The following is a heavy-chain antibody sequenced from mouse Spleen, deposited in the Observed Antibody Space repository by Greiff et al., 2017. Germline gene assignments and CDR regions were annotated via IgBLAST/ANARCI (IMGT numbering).Heavy chain of an antibody. D-gene: IGHD1-1*01. CDR3: ARQVITTVVATEAMDY. CDR1: GFTFSSYG. J-gene: IGHJ4*01. Sequence: EVKLVESGGDLVKPGGSLKLSCAASGFTFSSYGMSWVRQTPDKRLEWVATISSGGSYTYYPDSVKGRFTISRDNAKNTLYLQMSSLKSEDTAMYYCARQVITTVVATEAMDYWGQGTSVTVSS. CDR2: ISSGGSYT. V-gene: IGHV5-6*02.